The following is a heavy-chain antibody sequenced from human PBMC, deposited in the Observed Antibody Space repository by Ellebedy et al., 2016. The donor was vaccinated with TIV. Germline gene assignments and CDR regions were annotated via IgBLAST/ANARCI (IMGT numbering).Heavy chain of an antibody. Sequence: SETLSLTCTVSGGPISGHFWSWIRQSPGKGLEWIGFIHYSGTTTYNPSLNSRVTMLVDTSKNQFSLRLSSVTAADTAVYFCAKYYCPNGVCYHFDYWGRGTLVTVSS. CDR3: AKYYCPNGVCYHFDY. CDR2: IHYSGTT. J-gene: IGHJ4*02. V-gene: IGHV4-59*11. CDR1: GGPISGHF. D-gene: IGHD2-8*01.